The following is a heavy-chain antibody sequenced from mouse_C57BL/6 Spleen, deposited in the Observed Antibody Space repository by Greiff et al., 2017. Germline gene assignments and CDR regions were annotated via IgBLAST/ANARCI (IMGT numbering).Heavy chain of an antibody. CDR2: IYPGSGST. D-gene: IGHD1-1*01. J-gene: IGHJ1*03. Sequence: QVQLQQPGAELVKPGASVKMSCKASGYTFTSYWITWVKQRPGQGLEWIGDIYPGSGSTNYNEKFKSKATLTVDTSSSTAYMQRSILTSEDSAVYYCAYYGSSPNWYFDVWGTGTTVTVSS. CDR1: GYTFTSYW. CDR3: AYYGSSPNWYFDV. V-gene: IGHV1-55*01.